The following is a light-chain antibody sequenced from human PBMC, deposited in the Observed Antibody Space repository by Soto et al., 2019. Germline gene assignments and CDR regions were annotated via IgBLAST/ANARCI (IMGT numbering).Light chain of an antibody. CDR3: QHRSNWPLT. CDR2: EAS. V-gene: IGKV3-11*01. Sequence: EIVLTQSPATLSLSPGERATLSCRASQTVSSSLAWYQRKPGQAPRLLIYEASNRATGIPARFSGSGSGTDFTLTISSLEPEDFAVYYCQHRSNWPLTFGGGTKVDIK. CDR1: QTVSSS. J-gene: IGKJ4*01.